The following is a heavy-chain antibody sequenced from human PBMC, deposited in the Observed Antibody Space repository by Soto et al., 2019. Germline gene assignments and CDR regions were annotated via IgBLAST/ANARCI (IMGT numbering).Heavy chain of an antibody. CDR2: IWYDGSNK. J-gene: IGHJ4*02. V-gene: IGHV3-33*01. D-gene: IGHD2-15*01. CDR1: GFTFSSYG. Sequence: QVQLVESGGGVVQPGRSLRLSCAASGFTFSSYGMHWVRQAPGKGLEWVAVIWYDGSNKYYADSVKGRFTISRDNSKNALYLQMNSRRAEDTAVYYCASGSSGVRFDYWGQGTLVTVSS. CDR3: ASGSSGVRFDY.